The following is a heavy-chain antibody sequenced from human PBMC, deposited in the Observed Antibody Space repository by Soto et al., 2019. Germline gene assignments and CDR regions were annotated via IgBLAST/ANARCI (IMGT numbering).Heavy chain of an antibody. CDR2: ISSSGSTI. V-gene: IGHV3-11*01. D-gene: IGHD2-15*01. CDR3: ATAVVDEPYYYYGMDV. J-gene: IGHJ6*02. Sequence: GGSLRLSCAASGFTFSDYYMSWIRQAPGKGLEWVSYISSSGSTIYYADSVKGRFTISRDSAKNSLYLQMNSLRAEDTAVYYCATAVVDEPYYYYGMDVWGQGTTVTVSS. CDR1: GFTFSDYY.